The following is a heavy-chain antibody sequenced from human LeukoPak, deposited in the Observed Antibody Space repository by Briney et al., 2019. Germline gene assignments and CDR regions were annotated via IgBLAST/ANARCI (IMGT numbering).Heavy chain of an antibody. J-gene: IGHJ4*02. D-gene: IGHD6-6*01. Sequence: ASVKVSCKASGYTFTSYGISRVRQAPGQGLEWMGWISAYNGNTNYAQKLQGRVTMTTDTSTSTAYMELRSLRSDDTAVYYCARDRRRIAARPLFDYWGQGTLVTVSS. V-gene: IGHV1-18*01. CDR3: ARDRRRIAARPLFDY. CDR2: ISAYNGNT. CDR1: GYTFTSYG.